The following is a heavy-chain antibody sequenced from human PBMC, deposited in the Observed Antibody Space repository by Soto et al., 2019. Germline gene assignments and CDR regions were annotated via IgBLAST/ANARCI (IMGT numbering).Heavy chain of an antibody. CDR3: ARDRSSGSPTHFDY. CDR1: GFTFSSYS. V-gene: IGHV3-21*01. D-gene: IGHD6-19*01. CDR2: ISSSSSYI. J-gene: IGHJ4*02. Sequence: EVQLVESGGGLVKPGGSLRLSCAASGFTFSSYSMNWVRQAPGKGLEWVSSISSSSSYIYYADSVKGRFTISRDNAKNSLYLQMNSLRAEDTAVYYCARDRSSGSPTHFDYGGQGTLVTVSS.